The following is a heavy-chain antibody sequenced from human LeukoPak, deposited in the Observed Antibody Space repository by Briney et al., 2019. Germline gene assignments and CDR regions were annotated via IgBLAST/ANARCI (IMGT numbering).Heavy chain of an antibody. CDR3: ARHARPYGSGSYYNSWSDP. J-gene: IGHJ5*02. CDR1: GYIFSSYW. V-gene: IGHV5-51*01. D-gene: IGHD3-10*01. Sequence: GASLQISCEGAGYIFSSYWSGWGRPVAGKGVEWMGIIYPGDSDTRYSPSFQGQVTISADKSMSTTYLQWSSLEASDTAMYYCARHARPYGSGSYYNSWSDPWGQGTLVTVSS. CDR2: IYPGDSDT.